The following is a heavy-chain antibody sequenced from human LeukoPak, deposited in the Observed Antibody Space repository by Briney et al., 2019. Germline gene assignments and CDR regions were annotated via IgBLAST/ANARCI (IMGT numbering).Heavy chain of an antibody. D-gene: IGHD3/OR15-3a*01. CDR1: GGSISSYY. J-gene: IGHJ4*02. Sequence: SETLSLTCTVSGGSISSYYWSWIRQPPGKGLEWIGEINHSGSTNYNPSLKSRVTISVDTSKNQFSLKLSSVTAADTAVYYCAMGLEVFDYWGQGTLVTVSS. V-gene: IGHV4-34*01. CDR2: INHSGST. CDR3: AMGLEVFDY.